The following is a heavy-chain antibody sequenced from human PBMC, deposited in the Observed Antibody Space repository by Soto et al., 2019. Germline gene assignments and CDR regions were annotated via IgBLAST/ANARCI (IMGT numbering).Heavy chain of an antibody. V-gene: IGHV4-59*01. Sequence: QVQLQESGPGLVKPSEPLTLTCTVSGDSFSDYYWNWIRQVPGKGLEWIGFVFHGATTSYKPSLKTRVAISDDTSKKQFSLRVTSVTAAETAIYYGARGHYSSGWPIDHWGQGILVTVSS. D-gene: IGHD6-19*01. CDR1: GDSFSDYY. J-gene: IGHJ4*02. CDR2: VFHGATT. CDR3: ARGHYSSGWPIDH.